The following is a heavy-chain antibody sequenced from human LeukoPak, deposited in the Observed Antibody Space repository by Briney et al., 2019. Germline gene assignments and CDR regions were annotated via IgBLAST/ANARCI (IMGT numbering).Heavy chain of an antibody. Sequence: SQTLSLTCTVSVGPISSGGYYWSWVRQHPGKGLEWIGYIYYNGSTYYNPSITSRVTISVDTSKNQFSLKLSSVTAADTAVYYCARGRVVVAATKLAKQYYFDYWGQGTLVTVSS. CDR1: VGPISSGGYY. CDR2: IYYNGST. CDR3: ARGRVVVAATKLAKQYYFDY. D-gene: IGHD2-15*01. V-gene: IGHV4-31*03. J-gene: IGHJ4*02.